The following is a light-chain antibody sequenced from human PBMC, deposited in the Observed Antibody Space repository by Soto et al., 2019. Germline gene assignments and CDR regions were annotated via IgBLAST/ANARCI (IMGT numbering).Light chain of an antibody. V-gene: IGKV3-11*01. Sequence: EIVLTQSPATLSLSPGNRATLSCRASQSVSSYLAWYQQKPGQAPRLLIYDASNRATGIPARFSGSGSGTDFTPTITNLEPEDFAVYYCQQRSNWPSTFGGGTKVEIK. CDR1: QSVSSY. CDR3: QQRSNWPST. J-gene: IGKJ4*01. CDR2: DAS.